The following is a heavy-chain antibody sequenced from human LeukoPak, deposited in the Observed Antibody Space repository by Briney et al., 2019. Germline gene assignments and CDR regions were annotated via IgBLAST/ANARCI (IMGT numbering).Heavy chain of an antibody. CDR1: GFTVSSYG. CDR3: ARTRLRWSPYGMDV. Sequence: GGSLRLSCAASGFTVSSYGMDWVRQAPGEGLEWVAVIWYDGSNKYYADSVKGRFTISRDNSNNTLYLQTNSVTAEDTAVYYCARTRLRWSPYGMDVWGQGTTVTVSS. J-gene: IGHJ6*02. D-gene: IGHD4-23*01. CDR2: IWYDGSNK. V-gene: IGHV3-33*01.